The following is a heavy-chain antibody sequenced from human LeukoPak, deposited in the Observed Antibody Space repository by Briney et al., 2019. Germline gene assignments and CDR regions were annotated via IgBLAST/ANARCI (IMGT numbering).Heavy chain of an antibody. CDR2: ISSSGNTI. CDR3: ARGDIVVVPAAFLFDY. CDR1: GFTFSSYE. V-gene: IGHV3-48*03. D-gene: IGHD2-2*01. J-gene: IGHJ4*02. Sequence: GGSLRLSCAASGFTFSSYEMNWVRQAPGKGLEWVSYISSSGNTIYYADSVKGRFTISRDNAKNSLYLQMNSLRAEDTAVYYCARGDIVVVPAAFLFDYWGQGTLVTVSS.